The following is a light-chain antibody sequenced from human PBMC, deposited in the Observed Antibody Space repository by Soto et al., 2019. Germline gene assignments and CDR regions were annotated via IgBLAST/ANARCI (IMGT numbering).Light chain of an antibody. V-gene: IGKV1-17*01. J-gene: IGKJ5*01. CDR2: ATS. CDR1: QGIRND. Sequence: DIQMTQSPSSLSASVGDRVTITCRASQGIRNDLGWYQQKPGKAPKRLIYATSSLQSGVPSRFXGSGSGTAFTLTISRLQPEDFAPYYCLQQHSYPPIAFGQGTRLEMK. CDR3: LQQHSYPPIA.